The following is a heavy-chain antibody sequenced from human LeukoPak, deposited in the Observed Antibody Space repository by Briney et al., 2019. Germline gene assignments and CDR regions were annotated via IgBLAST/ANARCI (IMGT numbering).Heavy chain of an antibody. J-gene: IGHJ4*02. CDR3: ARPHGWRLLQNYFDY. CDR1: GFTFCRYA. V-gene: IGHV3-30*04. D-gene: IGHD3-22*01. Sequence: GGSLRLSCAASGFTFCRYAMHWVRQAPGKGLEWVAVISYDGSNKYYADSVKGRFTISRDNSKNTLYLQMNSLRAEDTAVYYCARPHGWRLLQNYFDYWGQGTLVTVSS. CDR2: ISYDGSNK.